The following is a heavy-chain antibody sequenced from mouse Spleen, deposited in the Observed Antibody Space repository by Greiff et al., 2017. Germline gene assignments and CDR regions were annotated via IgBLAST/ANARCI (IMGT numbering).Heavy chain of an antibody. V-gene: IGHV1S81*02. CDR1: GYTFTSYW. Sequence: QVQLQQPGAELVKPGASVKLSCKASGYTFTSYWMHWVKQRPGQGLEWIGEINPSNGRTNYNEKFKSKATLTVDKSSSTAYMQLSSLTSEDSAVYYCANDGSSFDYWGQGTTLTVSS. CDR3: ANDGSSFDY. J-gene: IGHJ2*01. CDR2: INPSNGRT. D-gene: IGHD1-3*01.